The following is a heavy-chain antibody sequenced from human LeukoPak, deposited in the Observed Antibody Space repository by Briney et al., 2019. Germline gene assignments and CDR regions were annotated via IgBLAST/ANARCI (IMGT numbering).Heavy chain of an antibody. D-gene: IGHD3-10*01. J-gene: IGHJ4*02. CDR3: AKDRAFYYGSGSYPDY. Sequence: GRSLRLSCAASGFTFDDYVMHWVRQAPGKGLEWVSGISWNSGSIGYADSVKGRFTISRDNAKNSLYLQMNSLRAEDTALYYCAKDRAFYYGSGSYPDYWGQGTLVTVSS. CDR1: GFTFDDYV. CDR2: ISWNSGSI. V-gene: IGHV3-9*01.